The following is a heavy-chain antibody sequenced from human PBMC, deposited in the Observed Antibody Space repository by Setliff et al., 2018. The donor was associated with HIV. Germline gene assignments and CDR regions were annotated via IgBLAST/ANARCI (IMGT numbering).Heavy chain of an antibody. Sequence: PGGSLRLSCAASGFTFSDYYMSWIRQAPGKGLEWVSYISSSSSYTNYADSVKGRFTISRDNSKNTLYLQMNSLRAEDTAVYYCAKRATATAPFDYWGQGTLVTVSS. J-gene: IGHJ4*02. CDR2: ISSSSSYT. V-gene: IGHV3-11*06. D-gene: IGHD2-15*01. CDR1: GFTFSDYY. CDR3: AKRATATAPFDY.